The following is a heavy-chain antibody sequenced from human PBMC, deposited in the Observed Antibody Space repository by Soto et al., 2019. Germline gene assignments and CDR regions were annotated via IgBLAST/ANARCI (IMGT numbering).Heavy chain of an antibody. V-gene: IGHV4-59*08. CDR1: GGSISSYY. J-gene: IGHJ6*03. Sequence: QVQLQESGPGLVKPSETLSLTCTVSGGSISSYYWSWIRQPPGKGLEWIGYIYYSGSTNYNPSLKSRVTLSVATAKYQYGLKLSSVTAADTALYYCARRGTYNDYGHPEWYYYMDVWGKGTTVTVSS. CDR3: ARRGTYNDYGHPEWYYYMDV. D-gene: IGHD4-17*01. CDR2: IYYSGST.